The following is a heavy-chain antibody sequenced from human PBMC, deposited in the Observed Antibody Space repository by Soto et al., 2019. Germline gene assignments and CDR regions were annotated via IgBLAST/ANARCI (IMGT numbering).Heavy chain of an antibody. J-gene: IGHJ5*02. CDR1: GFTFSSYA. D-gene: IGHD2-2*01. CDR3: ARPHPSVVPAAMGALFWFDP. CDR2: ISYDGSNK. V-gene: IGHV3-30-3*01. Sequence: QVQLVESGGGVVQPGRSLRLSCAASGFTFSSYAMHWVRQAPGKGLEWVAVISYDGSNKYYADSVKGRFTISRDNSKNTLYLQMNSLRAEDTAVYYCARPHPSVVPAAMGALFWFDPWGQGTLVTVSS.